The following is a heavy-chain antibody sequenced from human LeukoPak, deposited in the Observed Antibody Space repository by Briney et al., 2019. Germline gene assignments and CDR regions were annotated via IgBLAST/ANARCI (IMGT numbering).Heavy chain of an antibody. Sequence: SVKVSCKASGGTFSSYAISWARQAPGQGLEWMGGIIPIFGTANYAQKFQGRVTITTDESTSTAYMELSSLRSEDTAVYYCARGVTPTYHYYYMDVWGKGTTVTVSS. CDR2: IIPIFGTA. CDR1: GGTFSSYA. J-gene: IGHJ6*03. CDR3: ARGVTPTYHYYYMDV. V-gene: IGHV1-69*05. D-gene: IGHD4-11*01.